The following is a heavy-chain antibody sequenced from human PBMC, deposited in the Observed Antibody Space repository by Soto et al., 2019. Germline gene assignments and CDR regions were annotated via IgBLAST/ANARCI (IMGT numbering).Heavy chain of an antibody. Sequence: SVKVSCKASGGTFSSYAISCVRQAPGQGLEWMGGIIPIFGTANYAQKFQGRVTITADKSTSTAYMELSSLRSEDTAVYYCARAEVEMSNPLYYYGMDVWGQGTTVTVSS. D-gene: IGHD2-21*01. J-gene: IGHJ6*02. CDR3: ARAEVEMSNPLYYYGMDV. CDR2: IIPIFGTA. CDR1: GGTFSSYA. V-gene: IGHV1-69*06.